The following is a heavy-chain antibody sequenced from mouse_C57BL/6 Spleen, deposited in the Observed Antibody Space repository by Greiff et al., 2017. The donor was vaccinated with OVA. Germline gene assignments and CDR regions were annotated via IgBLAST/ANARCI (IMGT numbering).Heavy chain of an antibody. CDR1: GYTFTSYW. D-gene: IGHD3-2*02. CDR3: ARGGDSSGYFDY. J-gene: IGHJ2*01. Sequence: QVQLQQPGAELVMPGASVKLSCKASGYTFTSYWMHWVKQRPGQGLEWIGEIDTSDSYTNYNQKFKGKSTLTVDKSSSTAYMQLSSLTSEDSAVYYCARGGDSSGYFDYWGQGTTLTVSS. CDR2: IDTSDSYT. V-gene: IGHV1-69*01.